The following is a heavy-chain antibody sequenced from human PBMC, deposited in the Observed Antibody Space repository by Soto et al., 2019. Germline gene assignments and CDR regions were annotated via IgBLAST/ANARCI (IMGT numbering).Heavy chain of an antibody. D-gene: IGHD3-9*01. J-gene: IGHJ5*02. CDR2: IYPGDSDT. Sequence: GESLKISCKGSGYSFTSYWIGWVRQMPGKGLEWMGIIYPGDSDTRYSPSFQGQVTISADKSISTAYLQWSSLKASDTAMYYCARQVPILTGPTRFDPWGQGTLVTVSS. CDR3: ARQVPILTGPTRFDP. V-gene: IGHV5-51*01. CDR1: GYSFTSYW.